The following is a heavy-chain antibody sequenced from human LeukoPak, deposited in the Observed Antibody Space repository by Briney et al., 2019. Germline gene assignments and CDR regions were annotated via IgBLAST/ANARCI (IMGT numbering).Heavy chain of an antibody. D-gene: IGHD2-15*01. CDR2: ISAGGDLT. CDR1: GFTFSSYG. Sequence: GGSLRLSCAASGFTFSSYGMSWVRQAPGKGLEGVSAISAGGDLTNYADSVKGRFTISRDSSKNMLYVQMNSLRAEDTAVYYCAKGHRSSGGCYYDYWGQGTLVTVSS. CDR3: AKGHRSSGGCYYDY. J-gene: IGHJ4*02. V-gene: IGHV3-23*01.